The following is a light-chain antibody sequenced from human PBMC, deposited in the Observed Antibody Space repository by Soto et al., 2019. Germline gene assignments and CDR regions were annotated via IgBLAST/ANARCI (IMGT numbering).Light chain of an antibody. CDR3: QQYTSHST. J-gene: IGKJ1*01. V-gene: IGKV1-5*03. CDR2: QAS. CDR1: QSTGRY. Sequence: DIQMTQSPSTLSASVGDRVTITCRASQSTGRYLAWYQQKPGKAPKLLIYQASSLENGVPPRFSGSGSGTDFSLTISSLQPDDFATYYCQQYTSHSTFGQGTKVDIK.